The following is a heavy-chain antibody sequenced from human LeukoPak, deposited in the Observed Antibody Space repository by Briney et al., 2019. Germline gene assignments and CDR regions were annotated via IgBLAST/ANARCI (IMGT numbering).Heavy chain of an antibody. V-gene: IGHV4-59*12. CDR1: GGSINNYY. CDR2: ISYTGST. Sequence: SETLSLTCTVSGGSINNYYWGWIRQPPGKGLEWIGYISYTGSTNYNPSLKSRVTISVDTSKNQFSLKLSSVTAADTAVYYCASVPGYYDSSGYANYWGQGTLVTVSS. J-gene: IGHJ4*02. CDR3: ASVPGYYDSSGYANY. D-gene: IGHD3-22*01.